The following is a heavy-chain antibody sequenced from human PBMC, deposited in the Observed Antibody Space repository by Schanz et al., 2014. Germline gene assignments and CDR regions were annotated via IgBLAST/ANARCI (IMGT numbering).Heavy chain of an antibody. D-gene: IGHD1-1*01. J-gene: IGHJ6*02. V-gene: IGHV3-66*03. CDR2: IYSDGRT. Sequence: EVQLVESGGGLIQPGGSLRLSCVASGFTVSSNYMSWVRQAPGKGLEWVSVIYSDGRTYYGDSVKGRFTISRDNSKNTLYLQMNSLRSEDTAVYYCTRDRGALINHNDALDLWGQGTTVTVSS. CDR3: TRDRGALINHNDALDL. CDR1: GFTVSSNY.